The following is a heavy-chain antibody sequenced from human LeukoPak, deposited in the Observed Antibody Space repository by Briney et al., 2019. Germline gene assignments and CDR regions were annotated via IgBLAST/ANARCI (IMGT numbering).Heavy chain of an antibody. CDR1: GGSISSSSYH. CDR3: ARRLDRRDCLDY. J-gene: IGHJ4*02. V-gene: IGHV4-39*01. Sequence: PSETLSLTCTVSGGSISSSSYHWGWTRQPPGKGLEWIGSIYYSGSTYYNPSLRSRVSISLDTSKNQFSLDMTYVTAADTAVYYCARRLDRRDCLDYWGQGALVTVSS. CDR2: IYYSGST. D-gene: IGHD2-21*02.